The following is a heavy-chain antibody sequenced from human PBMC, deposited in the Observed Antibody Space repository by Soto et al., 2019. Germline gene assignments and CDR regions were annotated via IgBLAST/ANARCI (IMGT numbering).Heavy chain of an antibody. J-gene: IGHJ5*02. CDR2: IYYSGST. V-gene: IGHV4-59*01. CDR1: GGSISSYY. D-gene: IGHD3-3*01. CDR3: ARAFLDYTGDRLGGPGNAENWFDP. Sequence: PSETLSLTCTVSGGSISSYYWSWIRQPPGKGLEWIGYIYYSGSTNYNPSLKSRVTISVDTSKNQFSLKLSSVTAADTAVYYCARAFLDYTGDRLGGPGNAENWFDPWGQGTLVTVSS.